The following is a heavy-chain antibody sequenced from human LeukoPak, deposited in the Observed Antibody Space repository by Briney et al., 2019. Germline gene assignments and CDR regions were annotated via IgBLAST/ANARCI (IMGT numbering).Heavy chain of an antibody. D-gene: IGHD6-19*01. J-gene: IGHJ4*02. CDR2: SYYSGST. V-gene: IGHV4-39*01. Sequence: PSETLSLTCTVSGGSISSSPYYWGSIRQPPGKGLEWIGNSYYSGSTYYNPSLKTRVTISVDTSKNQFSLKLTSVTAADTAVYYCARHASVDGNWPRPLDYWGQGSLVTVSS. CDR1: GGSISSSPYY. CDR3: ARHASVDGNWPRPLDY.